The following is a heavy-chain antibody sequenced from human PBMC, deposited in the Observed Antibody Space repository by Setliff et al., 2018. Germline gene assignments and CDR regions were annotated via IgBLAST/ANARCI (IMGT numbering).Heavy chain of an antibody. CDR3: ARAPGRNIRGDY. J-gene: IGHJ4*02. CDR1: GESIRSNNW. Sequence: KPSETLSLTCTVSGESIRSNNWWNWVRQPPGKGLEWIGDIYQSGTTNYNPSLKSRVTIPADTSKNQFSLKLKSVTAADTAVYYCARAPGRNIRGDYWGQGALVTVSS. V-gene: IGHV4-4*02. CDR2: IYQSGTT. D-gene: IGHD3-10*01.